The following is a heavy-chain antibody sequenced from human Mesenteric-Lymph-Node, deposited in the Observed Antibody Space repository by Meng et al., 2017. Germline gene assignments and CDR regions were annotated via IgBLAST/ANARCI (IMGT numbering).Heavy chain of an antibody. D-gene: IGHD6-19*01. J-gene: IGHJ5*02. V-gene: IGHV4-39*01. CDR3: VRSSGWVKTGFDP. Sequence: EWGPGLVKPSETLALRFSVSGGSISTSGFYWGWIRQPPGKGLEWIGSIGHSGFTYYTPSLKSRVTVSIDTSRNQFSLWLTSVTAADTAVYYCVRSSGWVKTGFDPWGQGTRVTVSS. CDR2: IGHSGFT. CDR1: GGSISTSGFY.